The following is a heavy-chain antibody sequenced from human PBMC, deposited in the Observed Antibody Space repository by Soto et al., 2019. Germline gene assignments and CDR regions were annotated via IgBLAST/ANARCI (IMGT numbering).Heavy chain of an antibody. V-gene: IGHV4-31*03. CDR2: IYYSGIS. J-gene: IGHJ6*02. CDR1: GGCTSSGGFY. D-gene: IGHD5-18*01. Sequence: SLSLTCTVSGGCTSSGGFYWSWIRQHPGKGLEWIGYIYYSGISYYNPSLKSRVSISLDTSRDQFSMTLNSVTAADTAVYYCERNGYTYGMDVWGQGATVTVSS. CDR3: ERNGYTYGMDV.